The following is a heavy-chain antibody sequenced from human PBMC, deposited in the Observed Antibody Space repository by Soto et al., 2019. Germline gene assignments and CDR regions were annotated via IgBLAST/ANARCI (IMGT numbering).Heavy chain of an antibody. CDR2: VSGSGATT. V-gene: IGHV3-23*01. D-gene: IGHD3-3*01. CDR1: GFTFSSYA. Sequence: EVQLLESGGGLVQPGGSLRLSCAASGFTFSSYAMSWVRQAPGKGLEWVSVVSGSGATTYYADSVKGRFTISRDNSKNTLYLQMNSLRAEDTAVYYCANEYNDFWSGYASHIDYWGQGTLVTVSS. CDR3: ANEYNDFWSGYASHIDY. J-gene: IGHJ4*02.